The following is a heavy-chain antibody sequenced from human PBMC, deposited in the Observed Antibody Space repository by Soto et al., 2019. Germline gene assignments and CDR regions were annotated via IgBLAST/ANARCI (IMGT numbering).Heavy chain of an antibody. CDR2: IYWDDEK. CDR1: GFSLSTSGVG. Sequence: QITLKESGPTLVKPTQTLTLTCTFSGFSLSTSGVGVGWIRQPQGKALEWLAVIYWDDEKRYSPSLKSRLTITKDTSKNQVVLTMSNMDPVDTATYYCAHANTDYYDSNGYIDYWGQGTLVTVSS. V-gene: IGHV2-5*02. J-gene: IGHJ4*02. D-gene: IGHD3-22*01. CDR3: AHANTDYYDSNGYIDY.